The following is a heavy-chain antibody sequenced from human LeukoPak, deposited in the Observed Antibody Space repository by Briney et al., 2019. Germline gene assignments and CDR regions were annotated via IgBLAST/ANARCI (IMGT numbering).Heavy chain of an antibody. J-gene: IGHJ6*02. CDR1: AFTFGTYA. CDR3: AKAYFSVTTDYYYGLDV. CDR2: ISASGGGT. V-gene: IGHV3-23*01. Sequence: GGSLRLSCAASAFTFGTYAMSWVRQAPGKGLQWVSAISASGGGTYYTDSVKGRFTISRDNSKNTLFLQMNSLRAEDTAVYYCAKAYFSVTTDYYYGLDVWGQGTTVTVSS. D-gene: IGHD4-11*01.